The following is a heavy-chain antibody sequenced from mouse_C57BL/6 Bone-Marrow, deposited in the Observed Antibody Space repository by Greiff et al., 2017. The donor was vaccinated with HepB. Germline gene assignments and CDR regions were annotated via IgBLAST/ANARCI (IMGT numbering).Heavy chain of an antibody. V-gene: IGHV2-9-1*01. CDR1: GFSLTSYA. Sequence: VKVVESGPGLVAPSQSLSITCTVSGFSLTSYAISWVRQPPGKGLEWLGVIWTGGGTNYNSALKSRLSISKDNSKSQVFLKMNSLQTDDTARYYCARKGGYYGYYAMDYWGQGTSVTVSS. CDR2: IWTGGGT. CDR3: ARKGGYYGYYAMDY. D-gene: IGHD1-1*01. J-gene: IGHJ4*01.